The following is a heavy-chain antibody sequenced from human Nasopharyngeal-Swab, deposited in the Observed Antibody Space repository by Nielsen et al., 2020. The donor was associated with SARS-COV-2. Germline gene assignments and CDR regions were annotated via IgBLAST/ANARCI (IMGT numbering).Heavy chain of an antibody. J-gene: IGHJ4*02. V-gene: IGHV3-23*01. CDR3: AKEGGYCSGGSCYLYYFDY. Sequence: GGSLRLSCAASGFTFSSYAMSWVRQAPGKGLEWVSAISGSGGSTYYADSVKGRFTISRDNSKNTLYLQMNSLRAEDTAVHYCAKEGGYCSGGSCYLYYFDYWGQGTLVTVSS. CDR2: ISGSGGST. CDR1: GFTFSSYA. D-gene: IGHD2-15*01.